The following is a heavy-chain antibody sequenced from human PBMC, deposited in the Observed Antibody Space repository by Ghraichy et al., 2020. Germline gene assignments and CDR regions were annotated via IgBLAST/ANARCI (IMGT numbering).Heavy chain of an antibody. J-gene: IGHJ4*02. D-gene: IGHD6-19*01. CDR3: ARDQYSSGWYRGDFDY. Sequence: GGSLRLSCAASGFTFSSYWMSWVRQAPGKGLEWVANIKQDGSEKYYVDSVKGRFTISRDNAKNSLYLQMNSLRAEDTAVYYCARDQYSSGWYRGDFDYWGQGTLVTVSS. V-gene: IGHV3-7*01. CDR1: GFTFSSYW. CDR2: IKQDGSEK.